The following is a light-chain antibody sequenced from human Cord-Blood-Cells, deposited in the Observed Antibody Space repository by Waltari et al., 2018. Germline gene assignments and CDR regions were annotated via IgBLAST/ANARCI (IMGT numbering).Light chain of an antibody. Sequence: QSALTQPASVSGSPGQSITISCTGTSSDVGGYNYVSWYQQHPGKAPKLMIYDVSNRPSGFSKRFSGSNSGNTASLTISGLQAEDEADYYCSAYTSSSTWVFGGGTKLTVL. CDR3: SAYTSSSTWV. CDR2: DVS. V-gene: IGLV2-14*03. J-gene: IGLJ3*02. CDR1: SSDVGGYNY.